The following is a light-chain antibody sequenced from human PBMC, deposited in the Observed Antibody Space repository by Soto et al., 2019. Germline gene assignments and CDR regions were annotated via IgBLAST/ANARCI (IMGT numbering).Light chain of an antibody. J-gene: IGLJ2*01. CDR2: NVY. Sequence: QSALTQPASVSGFPGQSINISCTGSRSDIGVHSFVSWYQQHPTMVPKLIIYNVYRRPSGVSGRFSASKAGNTASLTISGLQADDEANYYCSAYTSAATLFSGGTKVTVL. V-gene: IGLV2-14*03. CDR1: RSDIGVHSF. CDR3: SAYTSAATL.